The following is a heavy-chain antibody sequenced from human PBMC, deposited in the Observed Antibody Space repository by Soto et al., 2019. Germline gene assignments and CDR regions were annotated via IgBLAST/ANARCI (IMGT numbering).Heavy chain of an antibody. V-gene: IGHV4-39*01. CDR1: GGSISSSSYY. CDR3: ARHKSGGEGWLVPPDY. J-gene: IGHJ4*02. D-gene: IGHD6-19*01. CDR2: IYYSGST. Sequence: QLQLQESGPGLVKPSETLSLTCTVSGGSISSSSYYWGWIRQPPGKGLEWIGSIYYSGSTYYNPSLKSRVTISVDTSKNQFSLKLSSVTAADTAVYYCARHKSGGEGWLVPPDYWGQGTLVTVSS.